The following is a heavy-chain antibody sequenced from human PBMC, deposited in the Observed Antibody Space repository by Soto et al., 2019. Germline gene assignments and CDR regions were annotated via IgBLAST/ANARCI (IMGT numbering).Heavy chain of an antibody. CDR1: GGSISSSSYY. D-gene: IGHD6-19*01. CDR2: IYYSGST. Sequence: QLQLQESGPGLVKPSETLSLTCTVSGGSISSSSYYWGWIRQPPGKGLEWIGSIYYSGSTYYNPSLKSRVTISVDTSKNQFSLKLSSVTAADTAVYYCARLDDSSGWYYFDYWGQGTLVTVSS. CDR3: ARLDDSSGWYYFDY. J-gene: IGHJ4*02. V-gene: IGHV4-39*01.